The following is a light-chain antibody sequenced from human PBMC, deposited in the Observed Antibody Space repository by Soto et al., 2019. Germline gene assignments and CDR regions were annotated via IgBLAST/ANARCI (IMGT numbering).Light chain of an antibody. CDR3: QQYYGTTPT. CDR1: QSVLYSSNNKNY. CDR2: WAT. Sequence: DIVMTQSPYSLAVSLGDRATINCKSSQSVLYSSNNKNYLAWYQQQPGQPPKLLINWATTRESGVTDRVSGSGSGTDFTRTISSLQAEDVAVYYCQQYYGTTPTFGQGTKVVIK. V-gene: IGKV4-1*01. J-gene: IGKJ1*01.